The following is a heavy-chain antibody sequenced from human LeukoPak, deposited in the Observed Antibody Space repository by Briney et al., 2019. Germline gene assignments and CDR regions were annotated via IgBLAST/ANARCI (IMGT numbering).Heavy chain of an antibody. D-gene: IGHD4-23*01. CDR3: AKSAMVVTPVPDDFDY. CDR1: GFAFSSYN. Sequence: QAGGSLRLSCAASGFAFSSYNMNWVRQAPGKGLEWISYIGSSGSPTHYADSVKGRFTISRDNSKNTLYLQMNSLRAEDTAVYYCAKSAMVVTPVPDDFDYWGQGTLVTVSS. V-gene: IGHV3-48*01. CDR2: IGSSGSPT. J-gene: IGHJ4*02.